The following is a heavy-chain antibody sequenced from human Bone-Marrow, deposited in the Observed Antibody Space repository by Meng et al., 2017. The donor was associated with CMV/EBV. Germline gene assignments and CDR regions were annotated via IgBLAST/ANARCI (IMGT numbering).Heavy chain of an antibody. CDR2: IIPIFGTA. D-gene: IGHD6-13*01. V-gene: IGHV1-69*05. Sequence: SGGTFSSYAISWVRQAPGQGLEWMGGIIPIFGTANYAQKFQGRVTITTDESTSTAYMELSSLRSEDTAVYYCARGNAAAGGYGMDVWGQGTTVTVSS. CDR3: ARGNAAAGGYGMDV. J-gene: IGHJ6*02. CDR1: GGTFSSYA.